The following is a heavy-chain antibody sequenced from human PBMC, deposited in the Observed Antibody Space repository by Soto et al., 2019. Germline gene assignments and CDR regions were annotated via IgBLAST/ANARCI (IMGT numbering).Heavy chain of an antibody. J-gene: IGHJ6*02. CDR3: ARVIGHYDFWSGYSGYYGMDV. Sequence: TSETLSLTCTVSGGSISSGDYYWSWIRQPPGKGLEWIGYIYYSGSTYYNPSLKSRVTISVDTSKNQFSLKLSSVTAADTAVYYCARVIGHYDFWSGYSGYYGMDVWGQGTTVTVSS. D-gene: IGHD3-3*01. CDR1: GGSISSGDYY. CDR2: IYYSGST. V-gene: IGHV4-30-4*01.